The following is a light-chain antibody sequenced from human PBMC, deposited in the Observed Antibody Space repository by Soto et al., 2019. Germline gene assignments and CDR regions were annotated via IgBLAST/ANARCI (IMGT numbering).Light chain of an antibody. CDR1: QGISSW. J-gene: IGKJ1*01. CDR3: QQHTT. V-gene: IGKV1-5*03. CDR2: KAS. Sequence: DIQMTQSPSALSASVGDRATITFRGSQGISSWLAWYQQKPGKAPRLLIYKASSLASGVPSRFSGSGSGTEFTLTTSSLQPEDDATYHCQQHTTFGQGTKVEI.